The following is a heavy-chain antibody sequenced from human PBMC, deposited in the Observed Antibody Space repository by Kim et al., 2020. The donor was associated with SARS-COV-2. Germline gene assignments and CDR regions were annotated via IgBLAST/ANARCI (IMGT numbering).Heavy chain of an antibody. D-gene: IGHD1-26*01. CDR2: INHSGST. J-gene: IGHJ5*02. Sequence: SETLSLTCAVYGGSFSGYYWSWIRQPPGKGLEWIGEINHSGSTNYNPSLKSRVTISVDTSKNQFSLKLSSVTAADTAVYYCARGLGGGWFDPWGQGTLVTVSS. V-gene: IGHV4-34*01. CDR1: GGSFSGYY. CDR3: ARGLGGGWFDP.